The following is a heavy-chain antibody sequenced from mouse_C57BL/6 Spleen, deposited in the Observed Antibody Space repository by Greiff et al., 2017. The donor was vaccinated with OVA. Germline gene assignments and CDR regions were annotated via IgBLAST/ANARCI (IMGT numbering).Heavy chain of an antibody. J-gene: IGHJ3*01. Sequence: EVQLQQSGPGLVKPSHSLSLTCTVTGYSITSGYFRNWIRPFPGNQRKWIGYISYDGSNNYNPSLKNRTTITRDTSKNQIFLKLNSVTTEDTATYYCARVEGDEGLLQPPRAYWGQGTLVTVSA. CDR2: ISYDGSN. D-gene: IGHD2-3*01. CDR1: GYSITSGYF. V-gene: IGHV3-6*01. CDR3: ARVEGDEGLLQPPRAY.